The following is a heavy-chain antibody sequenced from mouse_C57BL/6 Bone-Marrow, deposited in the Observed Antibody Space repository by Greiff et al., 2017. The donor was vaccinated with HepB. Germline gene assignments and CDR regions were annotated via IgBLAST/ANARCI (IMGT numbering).Heavy chain of an antibody. J-gene: IGHJ1*03. CDR3: ARGGHKMYYYGSSYWYFDV. CDR2: IYPGNGDT. Sequence: QVQLQQSGAELVRPGASVKMSCKASGYTFTSYNMHWVKQTPRQGLEWIGAIYPGNGDTSYNQKFKGKATLTVDKSSSTAYMQLSSLTSEDSAVYFCARGGHKMYYYGSSYWYFDVWGTGTTVTVSS. D-gene: IGHD1-1*01. CDR1: GYTFTSYN. V-gene: IGHV1-12*01.